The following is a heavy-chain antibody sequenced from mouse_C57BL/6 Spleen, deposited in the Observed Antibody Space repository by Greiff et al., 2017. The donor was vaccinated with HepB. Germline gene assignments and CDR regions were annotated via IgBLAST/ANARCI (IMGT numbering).Heavy chain of an antibody. CDR3: VYYYGSSSYYFDY. CDR2: INPSNGGT. D-gene: IGHD1-1*01. Sequence: VQLQQSGTELVKPGASVKLSCKASGYTFTSYWMHWVKQRPGQGLEWIGNINPSNGGTNYNEKFKSKATLTVDKSSSTAYMQLSSLTSEDSAVYYCVYYYGSSSYYFDYWGQGTTLTVSS. J-gene: IGHJ2*01. V-gene: IGHV1-53*01. CDR1: GYTFTSYW.